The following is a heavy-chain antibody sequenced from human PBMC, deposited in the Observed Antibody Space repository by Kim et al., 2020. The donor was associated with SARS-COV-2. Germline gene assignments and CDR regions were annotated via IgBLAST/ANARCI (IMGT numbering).Heavy chain of an antibody. Sequence: SETLSLTCAVYGGSFSGYYWSWIRQPPGKGLEWIGEINHSGSTNYNPSLKSRVTISVDTSKNQFSLKLSSVTAADTAVYYCARVDYGDHPDGSDYWGQGTLVTVSS. D-gene: IGHD4-17*01. CDR3: ARVDYGDHPDGSDY. CDR1: GGSFSGYY. J-gene: IGHJ4*02. V-gene: IGHV4-34*01. CDR2: INHSGST.